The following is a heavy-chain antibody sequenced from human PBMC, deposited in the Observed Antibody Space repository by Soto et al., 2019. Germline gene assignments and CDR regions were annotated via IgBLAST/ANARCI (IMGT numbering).Heavy chain of an antibody. CDR1: GGSISSYY. J-gene: IGHJ4*02. CDR2: IHYSGST. D-gene: IGHD4-17*01. CDR3: ASAGNYGDITPYFDY. Sequence: SETLSLTCTVSGGSISSYYWSWIRQPPGKGLEWVGYIHYSGSTDYNPSLKSRVTISLNTSKNQFSLKLSSVTAADTAVYYCASAGNYGDITPYFDYWGQGTLVTVSS. V-gene: IGHV4-59*01.